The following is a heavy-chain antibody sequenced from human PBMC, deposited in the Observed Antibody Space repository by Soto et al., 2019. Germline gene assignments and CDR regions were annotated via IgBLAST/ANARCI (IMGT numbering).Heavy chain of an antibody. D-gene: IGHD6-19*01. J-gene: IGHJ6*02. CDR1: GYSFSDYG. CDR2: ISTYNGNT. CDR3: ARYGYSSGWYLGTGMDV. Sequence: QVQLVQSGAEVKKPGASLKVSCQASGYSFSDYGIAWVRQAPGQGLAWVGWISTYNGNTNYAQKFQGRVTMTTDTSANTAYMELRSLRSDDTAMYYCARYGYSSGWYLGTGMDVWGQGTPXXVS. V-gene: IGHV1-18*04.